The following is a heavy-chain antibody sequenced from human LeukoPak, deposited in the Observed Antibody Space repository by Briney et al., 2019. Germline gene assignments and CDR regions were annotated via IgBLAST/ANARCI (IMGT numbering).Heavy chain of an antibody. CDR2: TYYRSKWYN. CDR1: GDSVSSNSAA. V-gene: IGHV6-1*01. Sequence: SQTLSLTCAISGDSVSSNSAAWNCIRQSPSRGLEWLGRTYYRSKWYNDYAVSMKSRITINPDTSKNQFSLQLNSVTPEDTAVYYCARDPKVRANAFDIWGQGTMVTVSS. J-gene: IGHJ3*02. D-gene: IGHD1-26*01. CDR3: ARDPKVRANAFDI.